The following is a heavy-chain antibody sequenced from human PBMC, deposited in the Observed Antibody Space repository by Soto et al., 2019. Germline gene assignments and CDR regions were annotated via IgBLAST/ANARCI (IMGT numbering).Heavy chain of an antibody. V-gene: IGHV3-20*01. J-gene: IGHJ6*03. Sequence: EVQLVESGGGVVRPGGSLRLSCAASGFTFDDYGMSWVRQAPGKGLEWVSGINWHGGSTGYADSVKGRFTISRDNAKNSLYLQMNSLRAEDTALYHCARITGTECSGGSCYSGYYYYYMDVWGKGTTVTVSS. D-gene: IGHD2-15*01. CDR1: GFTFDDYG. CDR2: INWHGGST. CDR3: ARITGTECSGGSCYSGYYYYYMDV.